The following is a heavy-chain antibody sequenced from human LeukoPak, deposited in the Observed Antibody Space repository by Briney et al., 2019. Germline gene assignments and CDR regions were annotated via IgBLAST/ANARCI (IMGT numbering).Heavy chain of an antibody. CDR2: INPNSGGT. V-gene: IGHV1-2*02. Sequence: GASVKVSYKASGYTFTVYYMHWVRQAPGQGLGWMGWINPNSGGTNYAQKFQGRVTMTRDTSISTAYMELSRLRSDDTAVYYCATAAPKRAIDYWGQGTLVTVSS. J-gene: IGHJ4*02. CDR3: ATAAPKRAIDY. D-gene: IGHD1-26*01. CDR1: GYTFTVYY.